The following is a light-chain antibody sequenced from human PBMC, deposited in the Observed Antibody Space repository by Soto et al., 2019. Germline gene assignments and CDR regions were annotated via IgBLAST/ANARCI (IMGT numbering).Light chain of an antibody. CDR2: SNN. CDR3: AAWDDSLNAHVL. Sequence: QAVVTQPPSASGTPGQRVTISCSGSSSNIGGNTVNWYQQLPGTAPKLLIYSNNQRPSGVPDRFSGSKSGTSASLAISGLQSEDEADYYCAAWDDSLNAHVLFGGGTKVTVL. CDR1: SSNIGGNT. J-gene: IGLJ2*01. V-gene: IGLV1-44*01.